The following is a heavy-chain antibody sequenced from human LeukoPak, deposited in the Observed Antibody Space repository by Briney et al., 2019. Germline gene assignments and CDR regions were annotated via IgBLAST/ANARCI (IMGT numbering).Heavy chain of an antibody. CDR1: GFTFDDYA. CDR3: AKDGFNYFDY. CDR2: ISWNSGSI. Sequence: GGSLRLSCAASGFTFDDYAMHWVRQAPGKGLEWVSGISWNSGSIGYADSVKGRFTISRDNAKNSLYLQMNSLRAEDTALYYCAKDGFNYFDYWGQRTLVTVSS. V-gene: IGHV3-9*01. D-gene: IGHD3-3*01. J-gene: IGHJ4*02.